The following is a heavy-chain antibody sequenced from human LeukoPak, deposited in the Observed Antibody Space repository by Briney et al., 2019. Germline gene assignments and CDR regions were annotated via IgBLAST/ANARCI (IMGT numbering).Heavy chain of an antibody. D-gene: IGHD3-10*01. J-gene: IGHJ6*02. CDR3: AKDQLFESGTYYMNYYYYGLDV. V-gene: IGHV3-23*01. CDR1: GFTFSSYA. CDR2: ISGSGGST. Sequence: PGGSLRLSCAASGFTFSSYAMSWVRQAPGKGLEWVSAISGSGGSTYYADSVKGRFTISRDNSKKTLFLQMSSLRAEDTAVYYCAKDQLFESGTYYMNYYYYGLDVWGQGTTVTVS.